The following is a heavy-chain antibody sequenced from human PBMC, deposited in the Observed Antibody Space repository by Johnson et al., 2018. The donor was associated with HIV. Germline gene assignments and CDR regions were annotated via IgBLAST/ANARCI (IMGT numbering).Heavy chain of an antibody. D-gene: IGHD6-13*01. CDR2: IWYDGSQK. J-gene: IGHJ3*02. Sequence: QVQLVESGGGVVQPGKSLRLSCAASGFTFSSYGMHWVRQAPGKGLEWVAVIWYDGSQKYYTDYVKGRFTISRDNSKNTLYLQMNSLRAEDTAVYYCARDLAAAGIFRGLSAFDIWGQGTLVTVSS. CDR3: ARDLAAAGIFRGLSAFDI. V-gene: IGHV3-33*01. CDR1: GFTFSSYG.